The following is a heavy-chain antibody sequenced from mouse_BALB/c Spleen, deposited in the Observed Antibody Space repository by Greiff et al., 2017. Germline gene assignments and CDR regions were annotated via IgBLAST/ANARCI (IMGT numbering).Heavy chain of an antibody. J-gene: IGHJ3*01. V-gene: IGHV3-6*02. CDR3: ARDYGYAWFAY. D-gene: IGHD2-2*01. CDR2: ISYDGSN. Sequence: EVKLQESGPGLVKPSQSLSLTCSVTGYSITSGYYWNWIRQFPGNKLEWMGYISYDGSNNYNPSLKNRISITRDTSKNQFFLKLNSVTTEDTATYYCARDYGYAWFAYWGQGTLVTVSA. CDR1: GYSITSGYY.